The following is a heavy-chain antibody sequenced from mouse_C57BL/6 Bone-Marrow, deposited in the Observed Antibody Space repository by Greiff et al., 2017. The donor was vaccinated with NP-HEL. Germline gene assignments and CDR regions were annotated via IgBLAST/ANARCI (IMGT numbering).Heavy chain of an antibody. V-gene: IGHV5-4*01. J-gene: IGHJ4*01. D-gene: IGHD1-1*01. CDR2: ISDGGSYT. CDR3: ARDDYGSSYEAMDY. CDR1: GFTFSSYA. Sequence: EVKLMESGGGLVKPGGSLKLSCAASGFTFSSYAMSWVRQTPEKRLEWVATISDGGSYTYYPDNVKGRFTISRDNAKNNLYLQMSHLKSEDTAMYCCARDDYGSSYEAMDYWGQGTSVTVSS.